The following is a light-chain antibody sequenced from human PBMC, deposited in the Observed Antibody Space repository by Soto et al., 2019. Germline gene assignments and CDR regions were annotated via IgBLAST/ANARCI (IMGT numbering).Light chain of an antibody. CDR2: GAS. V-gene: IGKV3-20*01. CDR3: QQYHDSPLNT. CDR1: QSVRSTF. J-gene: IGKJ2*01. Sequence: VLPHSPDTLSLSPGDRATLSCRASQSVRSTFLAWYQQKTGPAPRLLIDGASNRAAVIPERFSGSASGAKFILIISSLEPYDSAVYYCQQYHDSPLNTFGQGTKLDIK.